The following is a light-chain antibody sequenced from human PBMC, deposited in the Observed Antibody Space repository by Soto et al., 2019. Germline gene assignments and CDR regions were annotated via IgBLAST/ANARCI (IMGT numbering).Light chain of an antibody. CDR1: QSVSSNY. CDR2: GAS. Sequence: EIVLTQSPGTLSLSPGERATLSCRASQSVSSNYLAWYQQKPGQAPRLLIYGASSRATGIPDRFSGSGSGTDFPLTISRLEPEDFAVYYCQQYGGSPWTFGQGIKVEIK. V-gene: IGKV3-20*01. CDR3: QQYGGSPWT. J-gene: IGKJ1*01.